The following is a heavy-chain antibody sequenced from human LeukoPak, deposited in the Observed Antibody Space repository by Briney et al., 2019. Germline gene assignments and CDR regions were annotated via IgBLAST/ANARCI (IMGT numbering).Heavy chain of an antibody. Sequence: SETLSLTCTVSGGSISSYYWSWIRQPPGKGLEWIGYIYYSGSTNYNPSLKSRVTISVDTSKNQFSLKLSSVTAADTAVHYCARSGYGSITIFGVVIIGYFDYWGQGTLVTVSS. CDR3: ARSGYGSITIFGVVIIGYFDY. V-gene: IGHV4-59*08. J-gene: IGHJ4*02. D-gene: IGHD3-3*01. CDR1: GGSISSYY. CDR2: IYYSGST.